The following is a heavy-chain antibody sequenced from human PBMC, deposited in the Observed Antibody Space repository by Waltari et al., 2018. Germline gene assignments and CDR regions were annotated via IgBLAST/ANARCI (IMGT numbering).Heavy chain of an antibody. CDR3: ARGRNYTGHLPDY. D-gene: IGHD1-7*01. CDR2: INQGGST. V-gene: IGHV4-34*01. CDR1: GGSFSGYY. Sequence: QVLLQQWGAGLLKPSETLSLTCAVYGGSFSGYYWTWIRQPPGKGLEWMGEINQGGSTNGNPTLKSRVTMSVDTSKNQFSRNLSSVTAADTVVYYCARGRNYTGHLPDYWGQGNMVTVSS. J-gene: IGHJ4*02.